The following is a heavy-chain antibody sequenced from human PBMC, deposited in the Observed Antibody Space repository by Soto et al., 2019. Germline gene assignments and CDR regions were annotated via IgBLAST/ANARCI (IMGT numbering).Heavy chain of an antibody. CDR2: IRSKADGGTT. J-gene: IGHJ3*02. V-gene: IGHV3-15*01. D-gene: IGHD2-15*01. CDR1: GFTFSNAW. CDR3: TTVTLLVVAAATGDI. Sequence: EVQMEESEGGLVKPGGSLRLSCAASGFTFSNAWMSWVRQAPGKGLEWVGRIRSKADGGTTDYAAPVKGRFTISRDDSKNTLYLQMNSLKTEDTAVYYCTTVTLLVVAAATGDIWGQGTMVTVSS.